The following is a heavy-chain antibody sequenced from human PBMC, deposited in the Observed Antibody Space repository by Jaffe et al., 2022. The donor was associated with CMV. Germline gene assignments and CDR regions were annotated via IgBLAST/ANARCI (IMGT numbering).Heavy chain of an antibody. Sequence: QVQLVESGGGVVQPGRSLRLSCAASGFTFSSYGMHWVRQAPGKGLEWVAVIWYDGSNKYYADSVKGRFTISRDNSKNTLYLQMNSLRAEDTAVYYCARRDGYTAFDIWGQGTMVTVSS. CDR1: GFTFSSYG. J-gene: IGHJ3*02. V-gene: IGHV3-33*08. CDR2: IWYDGSNK. CDR3: ARRDGYTAFDI. D-gene: IGHD5-12*01.